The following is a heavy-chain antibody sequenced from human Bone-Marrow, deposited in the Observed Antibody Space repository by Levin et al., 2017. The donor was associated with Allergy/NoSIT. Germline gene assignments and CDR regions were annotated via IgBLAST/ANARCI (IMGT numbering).Heavy chain of an antibody. CDR1: GGSISSSNYY. D-gene: IGHD3-22*01. CDR2: TYYSGST. Sequence: SETLSLNCSVSGGSISSSNYYWGWIRQTPGEGLEWIGNTYYSGSTYYNPSLKSRVTISVDTSKNQFSLKLSSVTAADTAVYYCARHSNYDSSSYYHYGLDVWGQGATVTVSS. CDR3: ARHSNYDSSSYYHYGLDV. V-gene: IGHV4-39*01. J-gene: IGHJ6*02.